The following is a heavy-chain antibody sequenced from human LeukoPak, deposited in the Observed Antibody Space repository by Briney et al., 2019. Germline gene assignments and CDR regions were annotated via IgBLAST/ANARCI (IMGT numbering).Heavy chain of an antibody. CDR1: GYTFTGYH. CDR3: ATGLRYFDWLLPHYYYGMDV. V-gene: IGHV1-2*02. J-gene: IGHJ6*02. Sequence: ASVKVSCKASGYTFTGYHMYWVRQARGQGLEWMGWINPNSGDTKYAEKFRGRVTMTRDTSISTAYMELSSLRSDDTAVYYCATGLRYFDWLLPHYYYGMDVWGQGTTVTVSS. D-gene: IGHD3-9*01. CDR2: INPNSGDT.